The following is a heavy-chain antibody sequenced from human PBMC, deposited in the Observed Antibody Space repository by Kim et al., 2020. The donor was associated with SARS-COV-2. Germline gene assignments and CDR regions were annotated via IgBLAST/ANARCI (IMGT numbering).Heavy chain of an antibody. V-gene: IGHV3-30*02. Sequence: KGRFTISRDNSKNTLYLQMNSLRAEDTAVYYCAKDGLWFGESYYYGMDVWGQGTTVTVSS. D-gene: IGHD3-10*01. J-gene: IGHJ6*02. CDR3: AKDGLWFGESYYYGMDV.